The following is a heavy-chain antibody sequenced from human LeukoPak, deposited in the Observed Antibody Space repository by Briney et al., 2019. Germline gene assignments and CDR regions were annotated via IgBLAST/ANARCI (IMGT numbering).Heavy chain of an antibody. Sequence: GGSLRLSCAASGFTFSSYAMSWVRQAPGKGLEWVSAISGSGDSTYYADSVKGRFTISRDNSKNTLYLQMNSLRAEDTAVYYCAKDRLGTYYYDSSGYYPGSFDYWGQGTLVTVSS. CDR3: AKDRLGTYYYDSSGYYPGSFDY. CDR1: GFTFSSYA. V-gene: IGHV3-23*01. J-gene: IGHJ4*02. CDR2: ISGSGDST. D-gene: IGHD3-22*01.